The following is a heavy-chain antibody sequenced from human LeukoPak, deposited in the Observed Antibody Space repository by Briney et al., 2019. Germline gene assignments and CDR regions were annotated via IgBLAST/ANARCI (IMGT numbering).Heavy chain of an antibody. J-gene: IGHJ3*01. CDR1: GYSFTTYW. Sequence: GESLKISCKGSGYSFTTYWIAWVRQMPGKGLEGMGIIYPIDSDPRYSASFEGQVTISADQSPNTASLQWSSLRAADTAMFFCARSGFSSSSGSFDFWGQGTTVTVAS. D-gene: IGHD6-13*01. CDR2: IYPIDSDP. CDR3: ARSGFSSSSGSFDF. V-gene: IGHV5-51*01.